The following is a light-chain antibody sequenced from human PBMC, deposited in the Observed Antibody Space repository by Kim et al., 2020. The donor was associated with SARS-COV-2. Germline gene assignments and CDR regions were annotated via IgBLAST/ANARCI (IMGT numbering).Light chain of an antibody. CDR2: DVS. V-gene: IGLV2-14*01. Sequence: LTQPASVSGSPGQSITISCTGTSSDVGGYNYVSWYQQHPGKAPKLMIYDVSKRPSGVSNRFSGSKSGNTASLTISGLQAEDEADYYCSSYTSSNSYVFGTGTKVTVL. J-gene: IGLJ1*01. CDR3: SSYTSSNSYV. CDR1: SSDVGGYNY.